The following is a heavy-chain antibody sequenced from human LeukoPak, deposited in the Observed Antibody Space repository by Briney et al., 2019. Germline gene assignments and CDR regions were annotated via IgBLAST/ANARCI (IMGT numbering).Heavy chain of an antibody. D-gene: IGHD4-23*01. CDR3: ARDYDDNYNVFHN. J-gene: IGHJ3*02. V-gene: IGHV1-2*02. CDR2: INPNSGGT. CDR1: GYTFSVYY. Sequence: GASVKVSFTASGYTFSVYYMHWVRQAPGQGLEWMGWINPNSGGTNYAQKFQGRVTMTRDTSISTAYMELSRLRSDDTAVYYCARDYDDNYNVFHNWGQGTMVTVSS.